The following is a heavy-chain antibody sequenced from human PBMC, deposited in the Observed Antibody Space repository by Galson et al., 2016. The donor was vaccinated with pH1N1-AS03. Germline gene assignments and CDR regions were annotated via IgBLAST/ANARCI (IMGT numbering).Heavy chain of an antibody. D-gene: IGHD1-1*01. J-gene: IGHJ4*02. CDR3: ARGAGFLVDY. CDR1: GFSFNESW. V-gene: IGHV3-7*03. Sequence: SLRLSCATSGFSFNESWMNWVRQAPGKGLEWVAIIHKDGSEKHYLDSVKGRFTISRDNAKNSIYLQMDTLRPEDTAFYYCARGAGFLVDYWGQGTLVTVSS. CDR2: IHKDGSEK.